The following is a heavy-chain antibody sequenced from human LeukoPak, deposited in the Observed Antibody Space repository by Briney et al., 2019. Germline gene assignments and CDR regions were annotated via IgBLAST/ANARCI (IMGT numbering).Heavy chain of an antibody. CDR1: GFTFSSYG. D-gene: IGHD3-22*01. CDR3: AKNYYYFSFDY. Sequence: GGSLRLSCAASGFTFSSYGMHWVRQAPGKGLEWVAVISYGGSNKYYADSVKGRFTISRDNSKNTLYPQMNSLRAEDTAVYYCAKNYYYFSFDYWGQGTLVTVSS. J-gene: IGHJ4*02. CDR2: ISYGGSNK. V-gene: IGHV3-30*18.